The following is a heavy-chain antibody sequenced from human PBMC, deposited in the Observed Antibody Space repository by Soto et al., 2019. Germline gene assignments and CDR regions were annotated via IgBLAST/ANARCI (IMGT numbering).Heavy chain of an antibody. V-gene: IGHV3-15*01. Sequence: EVQLVESGGGLVKPGGSLRLSCAASGFTFSNAWMSWVRQAPGKGLEWVGRIKSKTDGGTTDYAAPVKGRFTISRDDSKNTLYLQMNSLKTEDTAVYYCTTEQYSSSNYYYYGMDVWGQGTTVTVSS. J-gene: IGHJ6*02. D-gene: IGHD6-6*01. CDR1: GFTFSNAW. CDR2: IKSKTDGGTT. CDR3: TTEQYSSSNYYYYGMDV.